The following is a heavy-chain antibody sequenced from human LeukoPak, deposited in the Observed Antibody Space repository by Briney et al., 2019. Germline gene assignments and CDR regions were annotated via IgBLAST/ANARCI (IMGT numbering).Heavy chain of an antibody. CDR2: MNPNSGNT. CDR1: GYTFTSYD. D-gene: IGHD6-19*01. Sequence: ASVKVSCKASGYTFTSYDINWVRQATGQGLEWMGWMNPNSGNTGYAQKFQGRVTMTRNTSISTAYMELSSLRSEDTAVYYRARVDSSGWHDDYWGRGTLVTVSS. CDR3: ARVDSSGWHDDY. J-gene: IGHJ4*02. V-gene: IGHV1-8*01.